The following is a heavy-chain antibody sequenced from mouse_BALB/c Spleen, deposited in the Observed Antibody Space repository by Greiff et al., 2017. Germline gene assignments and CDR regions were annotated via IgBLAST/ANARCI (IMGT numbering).Heavy chain of an antibody. D-gene: IGHD2-1*01. V-gene: IGHV5-17*02. Sequence: DVKLVESGGGLVQPGGSRTLSCAASGFTFSSFGMHWVRQSPEKGLEWVAYISSGSSTIYYADTVKGRFTISRDNPKNTLFLQMTSLRSEDTAMYYCARWGNYVDYDAMDYWGQGTSVTVSS. CDR3: ARWGNYVDYDAMDY. CDR1: GFTFSSFG. CDR2: ISSGSSTI. J-gene: IGHJ4*01.